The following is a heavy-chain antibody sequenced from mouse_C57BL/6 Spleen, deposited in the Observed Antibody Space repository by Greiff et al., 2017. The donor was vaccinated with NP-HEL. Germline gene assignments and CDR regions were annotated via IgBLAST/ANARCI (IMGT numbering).Heavy chain of an antibody. J-gene: IGHJ2*01. V-gene: IGHV1-64*01. D-gene: IGHD1-1*01. CDR2: IHPNSGST. Sequence: VQLQQPGAELVKPGASVKLSCKASGYTFTSYWMHWVKQRPGQGLEWIGMIHPNSGSTNYNEKFKSKATLTVDKSSSTAYMQLSSLTSEDSAVYYCARSYYYGSSLWYFDYWGQGTTLTVSS. CDR1: GYTFTSYW. CDR3: ARSYYYGSSLWYFDY.